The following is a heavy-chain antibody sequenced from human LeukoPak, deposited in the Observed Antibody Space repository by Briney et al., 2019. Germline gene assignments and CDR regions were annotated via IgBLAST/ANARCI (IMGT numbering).Heavy chain of an antibody. J-gene: IGHJ3*02. V-gene: IGHV3-23*01. CDR3: AKDLNPESGYDFWSGYYEWQWRRPQNDAFDI. CDR1: GFTFSSYA. D-gene: IGHD3-3*01. Sequence: PGGSLRLSCAASGFTFSSYAMSWVRQAPGKGLEWVSAISGSGGSTHYADSVKGRFTISRDNSKNTLYLQMNSLRAEDTAVYYCAKDLNPESGYDFWSGYYEWQWRRPQNDAFDIWGQGTMVTVSS. CDR2: ISGSGGST.